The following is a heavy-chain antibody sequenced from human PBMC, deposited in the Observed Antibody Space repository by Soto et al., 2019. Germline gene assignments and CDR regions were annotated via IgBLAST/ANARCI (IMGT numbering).Heavy chain of an antibody. CDR3: AKGSRPYCSSTSCYISDY. Sequence: PGGSLRLSCAASGFTFSSYAMSWVRQAPGKGLEWVSAISGSGGSTYYADSVKGRFTISRDNSKNTLYLQMNSLRAEDTAVYYCAKGSRPYCSSTSCYISDYWGQGTLVTVSS. CDR2: ISGSGGST. CDR1: GFTFSSYA. D-gene: IGHD2-2*02. J-gene: IGHJ4*02. V-gene: IGHV3-23*01.